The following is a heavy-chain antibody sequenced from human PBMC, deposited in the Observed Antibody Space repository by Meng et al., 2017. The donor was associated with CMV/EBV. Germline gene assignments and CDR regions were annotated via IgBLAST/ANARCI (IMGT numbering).Heavy chain of an antibody. CDR3: ARGSRRLPRFNWFDP. V-gene: IGHV4-34*01. D-gene: IGHD3-3*01. Sequence: VQLPPVGEGMLKPSETLSRPCAVYGGSFSGYYWSWIRQPPGKGLEWIGEINHSGSTNYNPSLKSRVTISVDTSKNQFSLKQSSVTAADTAVYYCARGSRRLPRFNWFDPWGQGTLVTVSS. J-gene: IGHJ5*02. CDR2: INHSGST. CDR1: GGSFSGYY.